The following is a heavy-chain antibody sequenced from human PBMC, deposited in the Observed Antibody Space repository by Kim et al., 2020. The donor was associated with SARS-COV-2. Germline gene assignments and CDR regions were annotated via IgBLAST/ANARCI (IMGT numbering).Heavy chain of an antibody. V-gene: IGHV3-53*01. J-gene: IGHJ5*02. CDR2: ISSGGST. CDR3: ARDIGYYDSDDWFDP. CDR1: GLSVSSNY. Sequence: GGSLRLSCEASGLSVSSNYMSWVRQAPGKGLEWVSSISSGGSTYYADSVKGRFTISRDKSKNTVYLQMNTLRAEDTAGYYCARDIGYYDSDDWFDPWGQG. D-gene: IGHD3-22*01.